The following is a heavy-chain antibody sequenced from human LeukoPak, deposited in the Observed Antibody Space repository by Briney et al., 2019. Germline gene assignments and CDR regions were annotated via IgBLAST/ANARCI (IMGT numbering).Heavy chain of an antibody. V-gene: IGHV4-38-2*02. Sequence: SETLSLTCTVSGYSISSGYYWGWIRQPPGKGLEWIGSIYHSGSTYYNPSLKSRVTISVDTSKNQFSLKLSSVTAADTAVYYCARGRYSSGWYRFLRRWWFDPWGQGTLVTVSS. D-gene: IGHD6-19*01. CDR2: IYHSGST. J-gene: IGHJ5*02. CDR3: ARGRYSSGWYRFLRRWWFDP. CDR1: GYSISSGYY.